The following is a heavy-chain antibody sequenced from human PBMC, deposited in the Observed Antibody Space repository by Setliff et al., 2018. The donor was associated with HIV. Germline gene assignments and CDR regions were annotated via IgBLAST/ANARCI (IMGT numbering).Heavy chain of an antibody. Sequence: GASVKVSCKASGFTFTGSAVQWMRQARGQRPEWIGWIVVGSGKTEYAQKFQERVTITRDMSTSTAYMELRSLRYDETAVYYCVADGHGSGWRSDYWGQGTLVTVS. V-gene: IGHV1-58*01. CDR2: IVVGSGKT. J-gene: IGHJ4*02. CDR1: GFTFTGSA. CDR3: VADGHGSGWRSDY. D-gene: IGHD6-19*01.